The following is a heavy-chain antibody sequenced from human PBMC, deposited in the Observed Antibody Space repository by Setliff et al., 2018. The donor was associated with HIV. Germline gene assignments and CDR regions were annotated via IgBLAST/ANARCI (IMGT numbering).Heavy chain of an antibody. Sequence: PSETLSLTCNVSGDSITTYYWSWIRQPAGKRLDWIGRINNNGSTNYNPSLKSRVIMSLDTSKNQFSLRLSSMSAADTAVYYCARESGSAYYYYMDVWG. J-gene: IGHJ6*03. D-gene: IGHD1-26*01. CDR2: INNNGST. CDR1: GDSITTYY. CDR3: ARESGSAYYYYMDV. V-gene: IGHV4-4*07.